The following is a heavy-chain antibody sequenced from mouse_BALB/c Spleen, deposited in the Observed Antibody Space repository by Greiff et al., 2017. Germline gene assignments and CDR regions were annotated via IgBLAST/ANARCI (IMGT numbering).Heavy chain of an antibody. V-gene: IGHV14-3*02. J-gene: IGHJ3*01. Sequence: VHVKQSGAELVKPGASVKLSCTASGFNIKDTYMHWVKQRPEQGLEWIGRIDPANGNTKYDPKFQGKATITADTSSNTAYLQLSSLTSEDTAVYYCAREGLRRGERAWFAYWGQGTLVTVSA. CDR3: AREGLRRGERAWFAY. CDR1: GFNIKDTY. CDR2: IDPANGNT. D-gene: IGHD2-2*01.